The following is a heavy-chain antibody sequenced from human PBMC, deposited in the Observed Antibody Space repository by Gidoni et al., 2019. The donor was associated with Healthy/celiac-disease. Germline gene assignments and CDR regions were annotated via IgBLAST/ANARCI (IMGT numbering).Heavy chain of an antibody. D-gene: IGHD2-15*01. Sequence: EVQLVESGGGLVKPGGSLRISCAASGFTFSNAWMNWVRQAPGKGLEWVGRIKSKTDGGTTDYAAPVKGRFTISRDDSKNTLYLQMNSLKTEDTAVYYCTSLGYCSGGSCPDWFDPWGQGTLVTVSS. CDR2: IKSKTDGGTT. CDR3: TSLGYCSGGSCPDWFDP. V-gene: IGHV3-15*07. CDR1: GFTFSNAW. J-gene: IGHJ5*02.